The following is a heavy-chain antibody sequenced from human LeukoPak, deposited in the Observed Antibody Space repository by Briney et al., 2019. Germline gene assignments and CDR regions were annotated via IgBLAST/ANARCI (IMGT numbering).Heavy chain of an antibody. V-gene: IGHV3-48*01. D-gene: IGHD3-10*01. Sequence: GGSLRLSCAASGFTFSSYSMNWVRQAPGKGLEWVSYISSSSSTIYYADSVKGRFTISRDNAKNSLYLQMSSLRAEDTAVYYCAKVGDYYGSGKYSNFDYWGQGTLVTVSS. CDR3: AKVGDYYGSGKYSNFDY. CDR1: GFTFSSYS. J-gene: IGHJ4*02. CDR2: ISSSSSTI.